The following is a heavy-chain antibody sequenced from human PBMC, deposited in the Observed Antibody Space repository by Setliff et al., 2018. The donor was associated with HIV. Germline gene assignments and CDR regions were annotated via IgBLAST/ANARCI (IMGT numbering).Heavy chain of an antibody. V-gene: IGHV4-39*01. J-gene: IGHJ3*02. CDR1: GGSISSSSYY. CDR3: ARLYSDFWSGYYSFGREHAFDI. Sequence: SETLSLTCTVSGGSISSSSYYWGWLRQPPGKGLEWIGSIYYSGSTYYNPSLKSRVTISVDTSKNQFSLKLSSVTAADTAVYYCARLYSDFWSGYYSFGREHAFDIWGQGTMVTVSS. CDR2: IYYSGST. D-gene: IGHD3-3*01.